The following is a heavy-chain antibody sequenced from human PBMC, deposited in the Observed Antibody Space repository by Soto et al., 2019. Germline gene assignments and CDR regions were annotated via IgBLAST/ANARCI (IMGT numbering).Heavy chain of an antibody. CDR2: MNPNSGNT. Sequence: ASVKVSCKASGYTFTSYDINWVRQATGQGLEWMGWMNPNSGNTGYAQKFQGRVTMTRNTSISTAYMELSSLRSEDTAVYYCVKSLNGYYDFWSGYPSAFYIWGQGTMVTVSS. CDR3: VKSLNGYYDFWSGYPSAFYI. J-gene: IGHJ3*02. V-gene: IGHV1-8*01. CDR1: GYTFTSYD. D-gene: IGHD3-3*01.